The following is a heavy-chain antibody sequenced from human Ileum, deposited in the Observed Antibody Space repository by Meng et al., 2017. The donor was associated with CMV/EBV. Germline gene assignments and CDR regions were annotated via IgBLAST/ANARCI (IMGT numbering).Heavy chain of an antibody. Sequence: QVHLVQSGSELKKPGASVTVSCKASGYTVTREAMNWVRQAPGQGLEWMGWINTNTGNPTYAQGFTGRFVFSLDTSVGTAYLQINHLKAEDTAVYYCARGNYGSGLDYWGQGTLVTVSS. V-gene: IGHV7-4-1*02. D-gene: IGHD3-10*01. CDR2: INTNTGNP. CDR3: ARGNYGSGLDY. J-gene: IGHJ4*02. CDR1: GYTVTREA.